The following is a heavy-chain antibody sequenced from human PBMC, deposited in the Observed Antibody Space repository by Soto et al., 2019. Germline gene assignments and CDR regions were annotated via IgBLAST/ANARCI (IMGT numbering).Heavy chain of an antibody. V-gene: IGHV4-39*01. CDR2: IYYSGST. D-gene: IGHD3-9*01. Sequence: SETLSLTCTVSGGSISSSSYYWGWIRQPPGKGLEWIGSIYYSGSTYYNPSLKSRVTISVDTSKNQFSLKLSSVTAADTAVYYCASGRIPVSSAFDYWGQGNLVTVSS. CDR1: GGSISSSSYY. J-gene: IGHJ4*02. CDR3: ASGRIPVSSAFDY.